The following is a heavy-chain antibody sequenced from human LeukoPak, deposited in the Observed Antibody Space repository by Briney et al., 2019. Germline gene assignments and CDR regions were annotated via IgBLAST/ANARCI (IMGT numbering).Heavy chain of an antibody. CDR3: ARDYHGSGSYFDAFDI. D-gene: IGHD3-10*01. Sequence: ASVKLSCKASGGTFSRYAISWVRHAPGQGLERMGGIIPIFGTANYAQKFQGRVTITADESTSTAYMELSSLRSEDTAVYYCARDYHGSGSYFDAFDIWGQGTMVTVSS. CDR1: GGTFSRYA. CDR2: IIPIFGTA. V-gene: IGHV1-69*13. J-gene: IGHJ3*02.